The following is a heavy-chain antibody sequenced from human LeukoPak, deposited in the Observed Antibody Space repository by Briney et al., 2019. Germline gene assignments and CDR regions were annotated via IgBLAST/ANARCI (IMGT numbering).Heavy chain of an antibody. CDR1: GFTFSSYA. CDR2: ISDSGGRT. J-gene: IGHJ4*02. CDR3: TKERVTSDGEPFDS. Sequence: GGSLRLSCAASGFTFSSYAMDWVRKAPGKGLEWVSYISDSGGRTYYADSVKGRFTISRDNSKNTLYLQLNSLGAEDTAVYYCTKERVTSDGEPFDSWGPGTLVTVSS. V-gene: IGHV3-23*01. D-gene: IGHD2-2*01.